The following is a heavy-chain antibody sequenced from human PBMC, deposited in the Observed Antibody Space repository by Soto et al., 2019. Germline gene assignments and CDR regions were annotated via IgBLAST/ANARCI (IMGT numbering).Heavy chain of an antibody. V-gene: IGHV4-4*02. D-gene: IGHD2-2*01. CDR1: GGSISSSNW. CDR2: IYHSGTT. Sequence: SETLSLTCAVSGGSISSSNWWSWVRQPPGKGLEWIGEIYHSGTTNYNPSLKSRVSMSVDKSKQQFSLKVTSVTAADTAVYYCARDLRDFDGRETSCYFDSWGQGTLVTVSS. J-gene: IGHJ4*02. CDR3: ARDLRDFDGRETSCYFDS.